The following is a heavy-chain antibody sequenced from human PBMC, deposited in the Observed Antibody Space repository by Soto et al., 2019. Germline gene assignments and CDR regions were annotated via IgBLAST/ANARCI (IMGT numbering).Heavy chain of an antibody. Sequence: SETLSLTCTVSGGSIRSYYWSWIRQPPGKGLEWIGYIHYTGSTNYNPSLKSRVTISGDTSKNQFSLKVTSVTAADTAVYYCARDVSSSVYYYYGLDVWGQGTTVTVSS. J-gene: IGHJ6*02. V-gene: IGHV4-59*01. CDR1: GGSIRSYY. CDR3: ARDVSSSVYYYYGLDV. CDR2: IHYTGST.